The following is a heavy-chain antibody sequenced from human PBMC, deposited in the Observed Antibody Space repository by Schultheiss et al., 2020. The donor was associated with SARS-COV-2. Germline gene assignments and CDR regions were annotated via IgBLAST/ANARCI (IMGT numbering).Heavy chain of an antibody. CDR1: GYSISSNYY. D-gene: IGHD4-17*01. Sequence: SETLSLTCAVSGYSISSNYYWSWIRQPPGKGLEWIGYIYTSGSTNYNPSLKSRVTMSVDTSKNQFSLKLSSVTAADTAVYYCARGGDGDYAWFDPWGQGTLVTVSS. CDR3: ARGGDGDYAWFDP. CDR2: IYTSGST. V-gene: IGHV4-4*08. J-gene: IGHJ5*02.